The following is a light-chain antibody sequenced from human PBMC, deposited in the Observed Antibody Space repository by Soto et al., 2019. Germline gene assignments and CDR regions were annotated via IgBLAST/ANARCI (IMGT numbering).Light chain of an antibody. V-gene: IGLV2-23*03. J-gene: IGLJ1*01. CDR1: SSDVGSYNL. CDR3: CSYAGSSTFDV. Sequence: QSGLTQPAARSGSPGQSITISCTGTSSDVGSYNLASWYQQHPGKAPKLMIYEGSERPSGVSNRFSGSKSGNTASLTISGLQAEDEADYYCCSYAGSSTFDVVGTGTKVSVL. CDR2: EGS.